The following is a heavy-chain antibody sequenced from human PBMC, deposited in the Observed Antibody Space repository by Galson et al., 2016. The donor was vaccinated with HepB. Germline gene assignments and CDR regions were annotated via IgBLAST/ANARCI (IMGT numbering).Heavy chain of an antibody. CDR3: ARDILPGGASETLFEVAFDI. J-gene: IGHJ3*02. V-gene: IGHV4-61*05. Sequence: SETLSLTCTVSGGSISSNYNNYYWGWIRRPPGKGLEWIGHFYYSGSTKYNPSLQRRVTISMDTSKNQFYLKLSSVTAADSAVYYCARDILPGGASETLFEVAFDIWGQGTMVTVSS. CDR1: GGSISSNYNNYY. CDR2: FYYSGST. D-gene: IGHD2/OR15-2a*01.